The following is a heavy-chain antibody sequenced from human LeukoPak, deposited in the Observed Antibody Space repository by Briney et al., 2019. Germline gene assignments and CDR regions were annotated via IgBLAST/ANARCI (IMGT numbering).Heavy chain of an antibody. CDR2: IYYTGST. CDR3: ATLTGYSSESWFDP. Sequence: SETLSLTCTVSGGSISSYYWSWIRQPPGKGLEWIGYIYYTGSTSYNPSLKSRVTISVDTSKNQFSLKLSSVTAADTAVYYCATLTGYSSESWFDPWGQGILVTVSS. V-gene: IGHV4-59*01. J-gene: IGHJ5*02. D-gene: IGHD3-9*01. CDR1: GGSISSYY.